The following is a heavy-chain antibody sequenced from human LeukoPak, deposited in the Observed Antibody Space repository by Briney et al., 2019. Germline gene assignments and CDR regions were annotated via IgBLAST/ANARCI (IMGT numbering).Heavy chain of an antibody. CDR1: GFTFSSYA. J-gene: IGHJ4*02. D-gene: IGHD1-26*01. V-gene: IGHV3-9*01. CDR3: AKDLSLEWELPNFDY. Sequence: PGGSLRLSCAASGFTFSSYAMSWVRQAPGKGLEWVSGISWNSGSIGYADSVKGRFTISRDNAKNSLYLQMNSLRAEDTALYYCAKDLSLEWELPNFDYWGQGTLVTVSS. CDR2: ISWNSGSI.